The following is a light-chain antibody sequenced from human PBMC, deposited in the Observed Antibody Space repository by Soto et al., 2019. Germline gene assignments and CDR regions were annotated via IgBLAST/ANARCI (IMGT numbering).Light chain of an antibody. V-gene: IGKV3-20*01. CDR1: QTVGTTY. CDR3: QLYGSSRWT. CDR2: GAS. J-gene: IGKJ1*01. Sequence: EIVLTQSPVTLSLSPCEIATLSCSSSQTVGTTYLAWYQHKPGQAPRLLIYGASTRATGIPDRFSGSRSGTDFTLTISRLEPEDFAVYFCQLYGSSRWTFGQGTKVDIK.